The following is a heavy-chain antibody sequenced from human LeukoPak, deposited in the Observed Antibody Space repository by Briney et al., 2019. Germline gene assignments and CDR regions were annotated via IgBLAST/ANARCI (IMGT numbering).Heavy chain of an antibody. Sequence: GGSLRLSCAASGFTFSSYGMHWVRQAPGKGLEWVAVIWYDGSNKYYADSVKGRFTISRDNSKNTLYLQMNSLSAEDTAVYYCAKDRTTSSRIFDYWGQGTLVTVSS. CDR1: GFTFSSYG. V-gene: IGHV3-33*06. D-gene: IGHD1-1*01. CDR3: AKDRTTSSRIFDY. J-gene: IGHJ4*02. CDR2: IWYDGSNK.